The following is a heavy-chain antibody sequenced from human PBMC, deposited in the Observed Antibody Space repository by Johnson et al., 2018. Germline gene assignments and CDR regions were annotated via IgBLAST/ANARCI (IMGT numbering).Heavy chain of an antibody. CDR1: GFTFSDYY. V-gene: IGHV3-11*01. J-gene: IGHJ4*02. CDR2: ISGSGNTI. Sequence: QVQLVESGGGVVQPGRSLRLSCAASGFTFSDYYMNWIRQAPGKGLEWISYISGSGNTIHYADSVKGRFTISRDNAKNSLYLQMNNLRAEDTAVYYCARDFQRSAYYDFDSWGQGTLVTVSS. CDR3: ARDFQRSAYYDFDS. D-gene: IGHD3-3*01.